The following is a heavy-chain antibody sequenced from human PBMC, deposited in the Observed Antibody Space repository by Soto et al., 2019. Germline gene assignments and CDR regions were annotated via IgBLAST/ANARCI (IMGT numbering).Heavy chain of an antibody. Sequence: PGESLKISCNASGYSFSYYWIGWVRQMPGRGLEWMGIIYPGDSDTRYSASFQGQVTISADKSISTTFLQWSSLKASDTAMYDCARSGQYCGTSTSRFDPLGQGTLVTVS. V-gene: IGHV5-51*01. D-gene: IGHD2-21*01. CDR2: IYPGDSDT. CDR3: ARSGQYCGTSTSRFDP. CDR1: GYSFSYYW. J-gene: IGHJ5*02.